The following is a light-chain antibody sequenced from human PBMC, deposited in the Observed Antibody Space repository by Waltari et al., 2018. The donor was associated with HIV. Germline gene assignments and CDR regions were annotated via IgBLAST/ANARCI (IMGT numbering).Light chain of an antibody. J-gene: IGLJ2*01. CDR3: AAWDDSLNGQVV. Sequence: HSVLTQPASVSATPGQRVTISCSGSGSNIGTNTVSWYQIFPGTAPKLFIFGDVQRPSGVPARFAGSKSGTSASLTISGLQSEDEATYFCAAWDDSLNGQVVFGGGTLLTVL. CDR1: GSNIGTNT. V-gene: IGLV1-44*01. CDR2: GDV.